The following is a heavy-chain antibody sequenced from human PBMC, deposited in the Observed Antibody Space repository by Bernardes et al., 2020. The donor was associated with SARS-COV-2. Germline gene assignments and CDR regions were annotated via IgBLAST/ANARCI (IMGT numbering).Heavy chain of an antibody. D-gene: IGHD2-21*02. CDR1: VYPFTDYF. J-gene: IGHJ4*02. V-gene: IGHV1-2*02. Sequence: ASVKVSCKASVYPFTDYFLHSLRPAPGQRLAWMGWINPNTGGPNYVQKFQGRVTMTRDTSITTAYMELSWLGSDDTAIYYCARTRTTISTTGIPVDYWGQGTLVTVSS. CDR2: INPNTGGP. CDR3: ARTRTTISTTGIPVDY.